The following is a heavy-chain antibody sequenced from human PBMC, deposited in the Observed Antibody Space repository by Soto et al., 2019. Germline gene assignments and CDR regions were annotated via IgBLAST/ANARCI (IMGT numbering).Heavy chain of an antibody. D-gene: IGHD6-19*01. J-gene: IGHJ4*01. CDR1: GDPITSRTYS. CDR3: ARHDGFSSGWIFDY. CDR2: IYYHGNT. Sequence: PSETLSLTCTVSGDPITSRTYSWGWIRQPPGKTLEWIGTIYYHGNTYSNPSLKSRVTISVDTSNNQLSLKLRSVTAADTAVYYCARHDGFSSGWIFDYWGHGTLVTVSS. V-gene: IGHV4-39*01.